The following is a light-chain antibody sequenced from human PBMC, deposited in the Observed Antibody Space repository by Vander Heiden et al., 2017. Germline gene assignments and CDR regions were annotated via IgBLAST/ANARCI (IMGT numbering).Light chain of an antibody. J-gene: IGKJ2*01. CDR1: QSLLHSNGYNY. V-gene: IGKV2-28*01. Sequence: DIVMTQSPLCLPVTPGEPASISCRSSQSLLHSNGYNYLDWYLQKPGQSPQLLIYLGSNRASGVPDRFSGSGSGTDFTLKISRVEAEDVGVYYCRQALQTPSTFGQGTKMEIK. CDR2: LGS. CDR3: RQALQTPST.